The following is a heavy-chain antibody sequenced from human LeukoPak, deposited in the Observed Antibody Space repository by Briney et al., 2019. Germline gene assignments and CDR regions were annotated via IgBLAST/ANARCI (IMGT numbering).Heavy chain of an antibody. Sequence: GASVKVSCKSSGYTFKTYYIHWVRQAPGQGLEWMGWINPNSGGTNYAQKFQGRVTMTRDTSISTAYMELSRLRSDDTAVYYCARGDITMIDYWGQGTLVTVSS. V-gene: IGHV1-2*02. CDR3: ARGDITMIDY. J-gene: IGHJ4*02. CDR1: GYTFKTYY. D-gene: IGHD3-22*01. CDR2: INPNSGGT.